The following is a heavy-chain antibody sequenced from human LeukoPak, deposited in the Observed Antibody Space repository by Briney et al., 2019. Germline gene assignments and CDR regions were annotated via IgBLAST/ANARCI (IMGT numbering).Heavy chain of an antibody. J-gene: IGHJ6*02. CDR3: ARIALYDDTAFYSGYYYYYYPMDV. Sequence: SETLSLTCTVSGGSISSGGYYWSWIRQHPGKGLEWIGYIYYSGSTYYNPSLKSRVTISVGTSKNQFSLKLSSVTAADTAVYYCARIALYDDTAFYSGYYYYYYPMDVWGQGTTVTVSS. CDR1: GGSISSGGYY. V-gene: IGHV4-31*03. D-gene: IGHD3-9*01. CDR2: IYYSGST.